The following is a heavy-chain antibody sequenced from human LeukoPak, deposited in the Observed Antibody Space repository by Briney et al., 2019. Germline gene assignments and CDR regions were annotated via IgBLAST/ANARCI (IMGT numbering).Heavy chain of an antibody. J-gene: IGHJ4*02. CDR2: ISSSSSYI. CDR3: ARACSGGSCYSD. CDR1: GFTFSSYS. V-gene: IGHV3-21*01. D-gene: IGHD2-15*01. Sequence: GGSLRLSCAASGFTFSSYSMTWVRQAPGKGLEWVSSISSSSSYIYYADSVKGRFTISRGNAKNSLYLQMNSLRAEDAAVYYCARACSGGSCYSDWGQGTLVTVSS.